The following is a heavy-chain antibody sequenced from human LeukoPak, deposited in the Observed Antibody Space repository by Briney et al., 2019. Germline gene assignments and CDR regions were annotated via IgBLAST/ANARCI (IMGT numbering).Heavy chain of an antibody. CDR1: GGSISSGSYY. CDR3: ARADGALYYYDSSGSLAFDI. J-gene: IGHJ3*02. CDR2: IYTGVST. Sequence: SQTLSLTCTVSGGSISSGSYYWNWIRQPAVNGLEWLERIYTGVSTNYNPSLKSRVNISVDTSKNQFSLKLSSVTAADTAVYYCARADGALYYYDSSGSLAFDIWGQGTMVTVSS. V-gene: IGHV4-61*02. D-gene: IGHD3-22*01.